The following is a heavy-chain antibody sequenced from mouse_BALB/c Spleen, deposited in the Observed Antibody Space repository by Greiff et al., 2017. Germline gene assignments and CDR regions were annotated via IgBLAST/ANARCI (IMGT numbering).Heavy chain of an antibody. J-gene: IGHJ2*01. CDR2: ISSGGST. Sequence: EVHLVESGGGLVKPGGSLKLSCAASGFTFSSYAMSWVRQTPEKRLEWVASISSGGSTYYPDSVKGRFTISRDNARNILYLQMSSLRSEDTAMYYCARILRFDYWGQGTTLTVSS. D-gene: IGHD1-1*01. CDR3: ARILRFDY. CDR1: GFTFSSYA. V-gene: IGHV5-6-5*01.